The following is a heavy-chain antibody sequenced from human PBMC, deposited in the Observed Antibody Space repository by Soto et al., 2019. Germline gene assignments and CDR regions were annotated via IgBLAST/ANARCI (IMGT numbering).Heavy chain of an antibody. V-gene: IGHV5-10-1*01. J-gene: IGHJ6*02. CDR1: EYSFTSYW. Sequence: PGESLKISCAGSEYSFTSYWISWLRPMPEKGLERMGMIDPSDSYTNYSPSFQGHVTISADKSTSTADLQWSSLKASDTAMYYCARPVGVAKHYYYYYGMDVWGQGTTVTVSS. CDR3: ARPVGVAKHYYYYYGMDV. CDR2: IDPSDSYT. D-gene: IGHD2-21*01.